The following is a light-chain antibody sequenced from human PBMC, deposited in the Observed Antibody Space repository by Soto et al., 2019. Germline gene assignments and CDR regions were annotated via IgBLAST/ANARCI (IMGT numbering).Light chain of an antibody. V-gene: IGLV2-14*01. CDR1: SSDVGGYDY. CDR3: ISYTSSNTYV. Sequence: QSALTQPAAVSGSPGQSITISCTGTSSDVGGYDYVSWYQHHPGKAPKLMIYEVTNRPSGVSDRFSGSKSGNTASLTISGLQAEDESDYYCISYTSSNTYVFGTGTKVTVL. CDR2: EVT. J-gene: IGLJ1*01.